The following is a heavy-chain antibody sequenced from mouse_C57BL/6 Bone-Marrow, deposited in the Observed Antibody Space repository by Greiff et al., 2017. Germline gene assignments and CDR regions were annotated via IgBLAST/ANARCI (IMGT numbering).Heavy chain of an antibody. V-gene: IGHV1-15*01. D-gene: IGHD1-3*01. CDR3: TRFPLINGYFDV. CDR1: GYTFTDYE. J-gene: IGHJ1*03. CDR2: IDPETGGT. Sequence: QVQLQQSGAELVRPGASVTLSCKASGYTFTDYEMHWVKQTPVHGLEWIGAIDPETGGTAYNQKFKGKAILTADKSSSTAYMELRSLTSEDSAVYYCTRFPLINGYFDVWGTGTTVTVSS.